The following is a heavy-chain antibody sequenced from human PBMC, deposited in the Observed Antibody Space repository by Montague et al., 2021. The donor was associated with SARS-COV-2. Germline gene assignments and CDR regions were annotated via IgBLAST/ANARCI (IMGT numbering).Heavy chain of an antibody. V-gene: IGHV4-34*01. Sequence: SETLSLTCAVYSGSFSAFYWTWIRQSPGKGLEWIGEINHAGSATYNPSLKGRVTLSRDTSKNQFSLKLQSVTPADTAIYYCARGQVTISGVLIFIPAAGHLAAWGQGTSVIVSS. CDR3: ARGQVTISGVLIFIPAAGHLAA. J-gene: IGHJ6*02. CDR2: INHAGSA. D-gene: IGHD3-3*01. CDR1: SGSFSAFY.